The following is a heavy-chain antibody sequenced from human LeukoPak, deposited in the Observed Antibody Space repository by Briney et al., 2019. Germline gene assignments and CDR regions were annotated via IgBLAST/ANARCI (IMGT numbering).Heavy chain of an antibody. CDR1: GGSFSGYY. Sequence: PSETLSLTCAVYGGSFSGYYWSWIRQPPGKGLEWIGEINHSGSTNYNPSLKSRVTISVDTSKNQFSLKLSSVTAADTAVYYCAGRSGSYSGGFDYWGQGTLVTVSS. CDR2: INHSGST. CDR3: AGRSGSYSGGFDY. V-gene: IGHV4-34*01. D-gene: IGHD1-26*01. J-gene: IGHJ4*02.